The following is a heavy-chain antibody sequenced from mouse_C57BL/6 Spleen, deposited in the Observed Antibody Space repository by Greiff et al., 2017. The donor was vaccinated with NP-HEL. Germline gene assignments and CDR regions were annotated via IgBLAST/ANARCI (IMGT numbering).Heavy chain of an antibody. CDR2: ISSGSSTI. CDR3: ARDYYGSSYSFAWFAY. Sequence: EVQVVESGGGLVKPGGSLKLSCAASGFTFSDYGLHWVRQAPEKGLEWVAYISSGSSTIYYADTVKGRFTISRDNAKNTLFLQMTSLRSEDTAMYYCARDYYGSSYSFAWFAYWGQGTLVTVSA. D-gene: IGHD1-1*01. CDR1: GFTFSDYG. V-gene: IGHV5-17*01. J-gene: IGHJ3*01.